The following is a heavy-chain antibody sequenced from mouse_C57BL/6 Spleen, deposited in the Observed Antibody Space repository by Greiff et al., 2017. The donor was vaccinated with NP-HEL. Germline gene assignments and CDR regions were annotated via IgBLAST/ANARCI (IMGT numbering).Heavy chain of an antibody. Sequence: VQLQQPGAELVMPGASVKLSCKASGYTFTSYWMHWVKQRPGQGLEWIGEIDPSDSYTNSNQKFKGKSTLTVDKSSSTAYMQLISLTSEDSAVYYCARLGSNYVSWFAYWGQGTLVTVSA. J-gene: IGHJ3*01. CDR1: GYTFTSYW. V-gene: IGHV1-69*01. CDR3: ARLGSNYVSWFAY. CDR2: IDPSDSYT. D-gene: IGHD2-5*01.